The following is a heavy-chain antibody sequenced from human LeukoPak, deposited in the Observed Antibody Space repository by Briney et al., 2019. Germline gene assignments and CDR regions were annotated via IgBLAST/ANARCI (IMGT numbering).Heavy chain of an antibody. CDR3: AREHYNEWDGPGYFDC. D-gene: IGHD3-22*01. CDR2: IWYDGSNK. J-gene: IGHJ4*02. Sequence: GGSLRLSCAASGFTFSSYGMHWVRQAPGKGLEWVAVIWYDGSNKYYADSVKGRFTISRDNSKNTLYLQMNSLRAEDTAVYYCAREHYNEWDGPGYFDCWGKGPLVTSPQ. CDR1: GFTFSSYG. V-gene: IGHV3-33*01.